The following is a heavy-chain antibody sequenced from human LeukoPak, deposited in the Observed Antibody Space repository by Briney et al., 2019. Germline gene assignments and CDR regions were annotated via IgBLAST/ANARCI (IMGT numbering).Heavy chain of an antibody. D-gene: IGHD4-17*01. Sequence: GGSLRLSCAASGFIFSNYAMSWVRQAPGKGLEWVSTVSGSATNTYYADSVKGRFTVSRDNSKNTLYLRMNSLRADDTAVYYCAKGFQTYGELSFDGWGQGTLVTVSS. CDR1: GFIFSNYA. CDR3: AKGFQTYGELSFDG. V-gene: IGHV3-23*01. J-gene: IGHJ4*02. CDR2: VSGSATNT.